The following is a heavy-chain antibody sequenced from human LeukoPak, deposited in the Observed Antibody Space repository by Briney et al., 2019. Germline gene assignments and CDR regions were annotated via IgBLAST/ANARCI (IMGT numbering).Heavy chain of an antibody. Sequence: GGSLRLSCAASGFTFSSYSMNWVRQAPGKGLEWVSYISSSSSSIYYADSVKGRFTISRDNSKNSLYLQINSLRAEDTAVYYCARAPIAAAGTNYYYYYGMDVWGQGTTVTVSS. CDR2: ISSSSSSI. D-gene: IGHD6-13*01. V-gene: IGHV3-48*04. CDR1: GFTFSSYS. CDR3: ARAPIAAAGTNYYYYYGMDV. J-gene: IGHJ6*02.